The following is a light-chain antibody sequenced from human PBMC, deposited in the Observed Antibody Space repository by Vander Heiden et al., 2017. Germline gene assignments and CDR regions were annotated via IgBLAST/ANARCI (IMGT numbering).Light chain of an antibody. CDR2: TNN. J-gene: IGLJ1*01. CDR1: SVNIGSTY. V-gene: IGLV1-47*01. Sequence: QSVLTQPPSAYGTPGQRVTISCSGSSVNIGSTYVNRYQQPPEAPPKLLFYTNNQRPSGVPGLFSGSKSGTSASLAISGPRSEEDADYYFAAWDDSLGYVFGTGTKVTVL. CDR3: AAWDDSLGYV.